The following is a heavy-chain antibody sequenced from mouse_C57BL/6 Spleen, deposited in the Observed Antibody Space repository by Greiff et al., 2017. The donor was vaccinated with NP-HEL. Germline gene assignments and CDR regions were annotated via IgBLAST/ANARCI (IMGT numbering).Heavy chain of an antibody. CDR1: GFNIKNTY. CDR3: ASHNYGSSYAGGFDY. Sequence: VQLKESVAELVRPGASVKLSCTASGFNIKNTYMHWVKQRPEQGLEWIGRIDPANGNTKYAPKFQGKATITADTSSNTAYLQLSSLTSEDTAIYYCASHNYGSSYAGGFDYWGQGTTLTVSS. D-gene: IGHD1-1*01. J-gene: IGHJ2*01. CDR2: IDPANGNT. V-gene: IGHV14-3*01.